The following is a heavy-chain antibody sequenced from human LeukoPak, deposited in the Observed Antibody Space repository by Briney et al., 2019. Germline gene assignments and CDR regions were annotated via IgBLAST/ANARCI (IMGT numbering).Heavy chain of an antibody. CDR1: GGSISSYY. CDR2: IYYSGST. CDR3: ARTTPDYYDSSANYGMDV. V-gene: IGHV4-59*08. J-gene: IGHJ6*02. Sequence: SETLSLTCTVSGGSISSYYWSWIRQPPGRGLEWIGYIYYSGSTNYNLSLKSRVTISVDTSKNQFSLKLSSVTAADTAVYYCARTTPDYYDSSANYGMDVWGQGTTVTVSS. D-gene: IGHD3-22*01.